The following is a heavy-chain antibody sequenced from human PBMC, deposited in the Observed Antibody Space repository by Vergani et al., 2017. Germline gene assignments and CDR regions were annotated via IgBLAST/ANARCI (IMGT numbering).Heavy chain of an antibody. Sequence: QLQLQESGSGLVKPSQTLSLTCAVSGDSITNGGFSWNWIRQPPGKGPEWIWYIFPSGNSDYNPSLKNRVSISLDKSKNQFSLEVTSVTAADTAIYFCARTESFILRYFHWALWGQGTLVTVSS. D-gene: IGHD3-9*01. CDR2: IFPSGNS. V-gene: IGHV4-30-2*01. CDR3: ARTESFILRYFHWAL. J-gene: IGHJ4*02. CDR1: GDSITNGGFS.